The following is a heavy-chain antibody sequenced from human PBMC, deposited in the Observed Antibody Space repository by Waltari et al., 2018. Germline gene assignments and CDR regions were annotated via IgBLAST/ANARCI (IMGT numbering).Heavy chain of an antibody. V-gene: IGHV3-53*01. J-gene: IGHJ4*02. CDR3: ARTDCSSTSCSRMTYFDY. Sequence: EVQLVESGGGLIQPGGSLRLSCAASGFTVRSNYMSWVRQAPGKGLEWVSVIYSGGSTYYADSVKGRFTISRDNSKNTLYLQMNSLRAEDTAVYYCARTDCSSTSCSRMTYFDYWGQGTLVTVSS. CDR2: IYSGGST. CDR1: GFTVRSNY. D-gene: IGHD2-2*01.